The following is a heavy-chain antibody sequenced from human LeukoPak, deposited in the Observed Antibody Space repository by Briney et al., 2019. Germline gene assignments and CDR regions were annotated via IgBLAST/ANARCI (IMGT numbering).Heavy chain of an antibody. Sequence: GESLRLSCVASGFTFSSDRMNWVRQAPGKGLEWVSTIYSGSDYIYYADSVKGRFTISRDNAKNSLYLQMNSLRAEDTAIYYCARDLPVSGAYHQFDSWGQGTLVTVSS. J-gene: IGHJ4*02. V-gene: IGHV3-21*01. CDR2: IYSGSDYI. CDR1: GFTFSSDR. D-gene: IGHD4/OR15-4a*01. CDR3: ARDLPVSGAYHQFDS.